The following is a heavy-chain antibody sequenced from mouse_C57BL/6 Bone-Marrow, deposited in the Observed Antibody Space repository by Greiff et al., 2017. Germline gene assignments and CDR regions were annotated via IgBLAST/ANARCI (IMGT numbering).Heavy chain of an antibody. Sequence: VQLQESGAELVRPGASVKLSCTASGFNIKDYYMHWVKQRPEQGLEWIGRIDPEDGDTEYAPKFQGKATMTAYTSSNTAYLQLSSLTSEDTAVYYCTFYGNFPYFDYWGQGTTLTVSS. D-gene: IGHD2-1*01. J-gene: IGHJ2*01. CDR1: GFNIKDYY. V-gene: IGHV14-1*01. CDR3: TFYGNFPYFDY. CDR2: IDPEDGDT.